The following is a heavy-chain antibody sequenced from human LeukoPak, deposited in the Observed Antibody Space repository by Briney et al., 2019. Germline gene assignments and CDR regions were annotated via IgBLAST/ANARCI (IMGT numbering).Heavy chain of an antibody. CDR1: GGSISSGGYY. J-gene: IGHJ4*02. V-gene: IGHV4-30-2*01. Sequence: SQTLSLTCTVFGGSISSGGYYWSWIRQPPGKGLEWIGYIYHSGSTYYNPSLKSRVTISVDRSKNQFSLKLSSVTAADTAVYYCATRYAHYDFWSGYPDYWGQGTLVTVSS. CDR3: ATRYAHYDFWSGYPDY. CDR2: IYHSGST. D-gene: IGHD3-3*01.